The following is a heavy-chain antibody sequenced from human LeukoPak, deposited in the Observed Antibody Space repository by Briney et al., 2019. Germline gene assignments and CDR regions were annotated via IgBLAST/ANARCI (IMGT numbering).Heavy chain of an antibody. CDR3: ARRSATRGSYSGMDV. Sequence: SETLSLTCTVFGGSISSYYWSWIRQPPEKGLEWLGYIYYSGSTNYNPSLKSRVTISVDTSKSQFSLKLSSVTAADTAVYYCARRSATRGSYSGMDVWGQGTTVTVSS. D-gene: IGHD2-21*02. V-gene: IGHV4-59*08. CDR1: GGSISSYY. CDR2: IYYSGST. J-gene: IGHJ6*02.